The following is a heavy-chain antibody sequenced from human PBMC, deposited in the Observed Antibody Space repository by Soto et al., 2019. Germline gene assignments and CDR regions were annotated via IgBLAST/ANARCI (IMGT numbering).Heavy chain of an antibody. D-gene: IGHD3-9*01. CDR1: GCTLTTWC. CDR3: ARLTGLNNYHSMDV. Sequence: LGEALNISCEVSGCTLTTWCIVFVRQMPGKCLEWMGIIYPGDSDTKYSPSLQGQVTVSADKSISTAYLQWSSLKASDTSIYFCARLTGLNNYHSMDVWGKGTTVTXYS. J-gene: IGHJ6*04. V-gene: IGHV5-51*01. CDR2: IYPGDSDT.